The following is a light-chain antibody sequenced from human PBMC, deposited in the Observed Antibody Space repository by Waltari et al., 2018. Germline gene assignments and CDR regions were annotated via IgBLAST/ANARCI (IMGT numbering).Light chain of an antibody. CDR3: QHYYVFPLT. CDR2: EAS. V-gene: IGKV1-6*01. J-gene: IGKJ4*01. CDR1: QGISND. Sequence: IQMTQSPSSLSASVGDRVTIPCRASQGISNDLAWYQQKPGESPKLLISEASSLQSGVPSRFSGSGSGTDFTLAINSLQSEDFATYYCQHYYVFPLTFGGGTKVEIK.